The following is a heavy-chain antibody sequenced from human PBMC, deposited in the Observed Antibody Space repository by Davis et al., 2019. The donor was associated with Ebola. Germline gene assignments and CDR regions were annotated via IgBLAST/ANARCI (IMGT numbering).Heavy chain of an antibody. D-gene: IGHD6-13*01. Sequence: ASVKVSCKVSGYTLTDLSMHWVRQAPGKGLEWMGGFDPEDGETIYAQKFQGRVTMTEDTSTDTAYMELSSLRSEDTAVYYCATPHPVGSSWFSSDYYYYGMDVWGQGTTVTVSS. V-gene: IGHV1-24*01. CDR2: FDPEDGET. CDR3: ATPHPVGSSWFSSDYYYYGMDV. CDR1: GYTLTDLS. J-gene: IGHJ6*02.